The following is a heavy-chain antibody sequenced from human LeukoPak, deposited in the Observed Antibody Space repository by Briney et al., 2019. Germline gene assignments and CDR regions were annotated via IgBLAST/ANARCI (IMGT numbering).Heavy chain of an antibody. CDR1: GFTFSSYA. CDR2: IRSETDGGTT. D-gene: IGHD5-18*01. J-gene: IGHJ4*02. V-gene: IGHV3-15*01. Sequence: KPGGSLRLSCGASGFTFSSYAMHWARQAPGKGLEWVGRIRSETDGGTTDYAAPVKGRFTISRGDSKSTVYLQMSSLKIEYTAVYFCAHRDTAMVRVHYWGQGTLVTVSS. CDR3: AHRDTAMVRVHY.